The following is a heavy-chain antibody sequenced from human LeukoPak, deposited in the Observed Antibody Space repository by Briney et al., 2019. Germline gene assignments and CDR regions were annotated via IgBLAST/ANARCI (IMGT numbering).Heavy chain of an antibody. D-gene: IGHD2-15*01. V-gene: IGHV3-21*01. CDR3: ARDSAIVVLAYMDV. J-gene: IGHJ6*03. Sequence: PGGSLRLSCAASGFTFSSYGMHWVRQAPGKGLEWVSSISSRSRYIYYADSVKGRFTTSRDNTKDSLYLQMNNLRAEDTGVYYCARDSAIVVLAYMDVWGKGTTVTVSS. CDR2: ISSRSRYI. CDR1: GFTFSSYG.